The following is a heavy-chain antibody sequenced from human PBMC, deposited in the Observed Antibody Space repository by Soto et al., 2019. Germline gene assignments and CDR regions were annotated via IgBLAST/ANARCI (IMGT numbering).Heavy chain of an antibody. CDR2: ISGTDPYM. Sequence: GGSLRLSCAASGFTFSDYYMSWVRQAPGKGLEWVSYISGTDPYMKYADAVRGRFTISRDNAKNSLYLQMNSLRDDDTAVYYCARGSSVRGMNVWGQGTPVTVSS. CDR1: GFTFSDYY. D-gene: IGHD6-13*01. CDR3: ARGSSVRGMNV. J-gene: IGHJ6*02. V-gene: IGHV3-11*06.